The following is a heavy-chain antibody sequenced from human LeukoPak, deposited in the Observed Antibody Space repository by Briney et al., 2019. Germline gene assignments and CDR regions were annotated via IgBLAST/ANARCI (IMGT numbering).Heavy chain of an antibody. Sequence: SVKVSCKASGGTFSSYAISWVRQAPGQGLEWMGRIIPILGIANYPQKFQGRVTITADKSTSTAYMELSSLRSEDTAVYYCARGESGYSYGPASWGQGTLVTVSS. CDR3: ARGESGYSYGPAS. J-gene: IGHJ4*02. V-gene: IGHV1-69*04. D-gene: IGHD5-18*01. CDR1: GGTFSSYA. CDR2: IIPILGIA.